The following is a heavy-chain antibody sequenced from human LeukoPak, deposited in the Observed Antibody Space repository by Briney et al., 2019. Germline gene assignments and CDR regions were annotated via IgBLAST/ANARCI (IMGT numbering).Heavy chain of an antibody. V-gene: IGHV3-21*01. CDR2: ISSSSYI. D-gene: IGHD6-19*01. CDR3: ARGGREQWLANFDY. Sequence: GGSLRLSCAASGFTFSSYAMHWVRQAPGKGLEWVSSISSSSYIYYADSVKGRFTISRDNAKNSLYLQMNSLRAEDTAVYYCARGGREQWLANFDYWGQGTLVTVSS. CDR1: GFTFSSYA. J-gene: IGHJ4*02.